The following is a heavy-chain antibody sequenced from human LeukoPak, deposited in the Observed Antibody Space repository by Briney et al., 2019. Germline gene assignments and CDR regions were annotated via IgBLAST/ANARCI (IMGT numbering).Heavy chain of an antibody. Sequence: GGSLRLSCAASGFTFSSYGMHWVRQAPGKGLEWVAVIWYDGSNKYYADSVKGRFTISRDNSKNTLYLQMNSLRAEDTAAYYCARDPADYGDYDFDYWGQGTLVTVSS. CDR2: IWYDGSNK. V-gene: IGHV3-33*01. CDR3: ARDPADYGDYDFDY. D-gene: IGHD4-17*01. CDR1: GFTFSSYG. J-gene: IGHJ4*02.